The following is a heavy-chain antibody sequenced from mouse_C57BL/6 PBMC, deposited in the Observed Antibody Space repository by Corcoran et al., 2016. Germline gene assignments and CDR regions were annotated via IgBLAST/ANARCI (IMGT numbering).Heavy chain of an antibody. D-gene: IGHD1-1*01. J-gene: IGHJ1*03. CDR2: INPNNGGT. CDR1: GYTFTDYY. Sequence: VQLQQSGPELVKPGASVKISCKASGYTFTDYYMNWVKQSHGKSLEWIGDINPNNGGTSYNQKFKGKATLTVDKSSSTAYMELRSLTSEDSAVYYCARTLLLRWWYFDVWGTGTTVTVSS. V-gene: IGHV1-26*01. CDR3: ARTLLLRWWYFDV.